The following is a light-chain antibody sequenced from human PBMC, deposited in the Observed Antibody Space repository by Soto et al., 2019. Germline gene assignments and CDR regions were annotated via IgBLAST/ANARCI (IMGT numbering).Light chain of an antibody. Sequence: DIQMTQSPSSLSASVGNRVTIACRASQSVSSYLNWYQQKQGKAPKLLIYAASDLQSGVPSRFSGSGSGTDFTLTISSLQPEDVAIYFCQQSYSTPWTFGQGTTVEIK. V-gene: IGKV1-39*01. CDR3: QQSYSTPWT. CDR1: QSVSSY. CDR2: AAS. J-gene: IGKJ1*01.